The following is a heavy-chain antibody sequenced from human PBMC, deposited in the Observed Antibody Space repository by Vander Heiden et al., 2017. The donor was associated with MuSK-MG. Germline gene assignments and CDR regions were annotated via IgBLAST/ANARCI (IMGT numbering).Heavy chain of an antibody. D-gene: IGHD5-12*01. CDR1: GGTSSGYA. CDR2: IIPNLGIA. CDR3: ARCGGRWLQLGWFDP. J-gene: IGHJ5*02. V-gene: IGHV1-69*04. Sequence: QVQLVQSGAEVHKPGSSVKVPCKAPGGTSSGYAISWVRQAPGQGLEWMGRIIPNLGIANYAQKFQGRVTITADKSTSTAYMELGSLRSEDTAVYYCARCGGRWLQLGWFDPWGQGTLVTVSS.